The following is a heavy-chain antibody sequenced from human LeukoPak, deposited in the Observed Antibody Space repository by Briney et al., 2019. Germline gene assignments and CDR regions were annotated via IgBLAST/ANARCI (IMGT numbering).Heavy chain of an antibody. J-gene: IGHJ4*02. CDR2: MNPNSGNT. D-gene: IGHD4-17*01. V-gene: IGHV1-8*01. CDR1: GYTFSSYD. CDR3: ARKLLRCRGYYFDY. Sequence: ASVKVSCKASGYTFSSYDINWVRQATGQGLEWMGWMNPNSGNTGYAQKFQGRVNLTRNTSLSTAYMELRSLSSEDTAVYYCARKLLRCRGYYFDYWGQGTLVTVSS.